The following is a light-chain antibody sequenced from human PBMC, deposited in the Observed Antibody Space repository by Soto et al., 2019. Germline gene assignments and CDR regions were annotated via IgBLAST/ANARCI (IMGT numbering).Light chain of an antibody. CDR2: EVS. V-gene: IGLV2-8*01. CDR3: SSYAGSNNPYV. CDR1: SSDVGGYNY. Sequence: QSALTQPPSASGSPGQSVTISCTGTSSDVGGYNYVSWYQQHPGKAPKLMIYEVSNRPSGVPDRISGSKSGNTASLTVSGLQAEDEADYYCSSYAGSNNPYVFGTGTKLTVL. J-gene: IGLJ1*01.